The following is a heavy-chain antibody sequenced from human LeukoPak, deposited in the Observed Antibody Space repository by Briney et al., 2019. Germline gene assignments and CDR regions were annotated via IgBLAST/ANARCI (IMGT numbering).Heavy chain of an antibody. CDR3: ARDGIAAAGTVYRAFDI. V-gene: IGHV1-8*01. Sequence: ASVKVSCKASGYTFTSYDINWVRQATGQGLEWMGWMNPNSGNTGYAQKFQGRVTMTRNTFISTAYMELSSLRSEDTAVYYCARDGIAAAGTVYRAFDIWGQGTMVTVSS. J-gene: IGHJ3*02. D-gene: IGHD6-13*01. CDR1: GYTFTSYD. CDR2: MNPNSGNT.